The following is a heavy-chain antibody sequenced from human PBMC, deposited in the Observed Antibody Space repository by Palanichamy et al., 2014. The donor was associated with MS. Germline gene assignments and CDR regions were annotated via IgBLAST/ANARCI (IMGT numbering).Heavy chain of an antibody. CDR3: AKSPNWVDP. CDR1: GGSLISSDW. J-gene: IGHJ5*02. CDR2: LHHTGKT. V-gene: IGHV4-4*02. Sequence: QVQLQESGPGLVKPSGTLSLTCAVSGGSLISSDWWIWVRQPPGRGLEWIGELHHTGKTNYNPSLKSRVTISADKSRNLFSLKLTSVTAADTAIYYCAKSPNWVDPWGQGTLVTVSS.